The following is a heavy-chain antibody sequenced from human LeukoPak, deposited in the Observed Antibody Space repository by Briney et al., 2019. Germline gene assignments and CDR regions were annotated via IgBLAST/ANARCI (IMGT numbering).Heavy chain of an antibody. CDR1: GFTFSSYA. CDR2: ISGSGGST. Sequence: GGSLRLSCAASGFTFSSYAMSWVRQAPGKGLEWVSAISGSGGSTYYADSVKGRFTISRDNSKNTLYLQMNSLRAEDTAVYYCAKDPLESSPAAQSTAFDIWGQGTMVTVSS. CDR3: AKDPLESSPAAQSTAFDI. J-gene: IGHJ3*02. D-gene: IGHD2-2*01. V-gene: IGHV3-23*01.